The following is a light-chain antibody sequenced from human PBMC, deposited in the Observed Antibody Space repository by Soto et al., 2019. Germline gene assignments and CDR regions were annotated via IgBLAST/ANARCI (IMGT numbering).Light chain of an antibody. Sequence: EIVMTQSPATLSVSPGERATLSCRASQSVSNNLAWYQQKPGKAPRLLIYDASTRATGIPATFSGSGSGTDFTLTISSLQSEDFAVYYCQQYNNWPQTFGQGTKVEIK. CDR2: DAS. J-gene: IGKJ1*01. CDR1: QSVSNN. CDR3: QQYNNWPQT. V-gene: IGKV3-15*01.